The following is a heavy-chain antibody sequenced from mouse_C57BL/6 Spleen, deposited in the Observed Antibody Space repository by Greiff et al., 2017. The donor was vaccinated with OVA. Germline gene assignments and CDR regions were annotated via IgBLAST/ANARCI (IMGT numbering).Heavy chain of an antibody. Sequence: VQLQQSGPELVKPGASVKLSCKASGYTFTSYDINWVKQRPGQGLEWIGWIYPRDGSTKYNEKFKGKATLTVDTSSSTAYMELHSLTSEDSAVYFCAQRDYRRYYAMDYWGQGTSVTVSS. CDR1: GYTFTSYD. V-gene: IGHV1-85*01. J-gene: IGHJ4*01. CDR2: IYPRDGST. CDR3: AQRDYRRYYAMDY. D-gene: IGHD1-1*02.